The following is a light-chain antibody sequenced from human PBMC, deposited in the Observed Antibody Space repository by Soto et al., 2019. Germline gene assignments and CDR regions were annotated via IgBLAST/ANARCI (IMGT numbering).Light chain of an antibody. CDR2: KAS. V-gene: IGKV1-5*03. J-gene: IGKJ1*01. Sequence: DIQMTQSPSTLSASVGDRVAITCRASQSISIWLAWYQQKPGKAPKLLIYKASSLESGVPSRFSGSGSGTEFTLTISSLQPDDFAIYYCQQYNDYSWTFGQGTKLEIK. CDR3: QQYNDYSWT. CDR1: QSISIW.